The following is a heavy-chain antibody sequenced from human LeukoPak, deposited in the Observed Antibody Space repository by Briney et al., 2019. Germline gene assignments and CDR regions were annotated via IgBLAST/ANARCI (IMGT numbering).Heavy chain of an antibody. D-gene: IGHD3-16*01. CDR3: ARAIYDYVWGSYDY. CDR1: GFTFSSYA. Sequence: GGSLRLSCAASGFTFSSYAMHWVRQAPGKGLEWVSVIYSGGNTSYADSVKGRFTISRDNSKNTLYLQMNSLRAEDTAVYYCARAIYDYVWGSYDYWGQGTLVTVSS. J-gene: IGHJ4*02. V-gene: IGHV3-66*01. CDR2: IYSGGNT.